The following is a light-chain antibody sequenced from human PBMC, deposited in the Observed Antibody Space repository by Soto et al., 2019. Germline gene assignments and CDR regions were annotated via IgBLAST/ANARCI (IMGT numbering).Light chain of an antibody. CDR2: DAS. CDR1: QSISSW. CDR3: QQYNSYSWT. J-gene: IGKJ1*01. V-gene: IGKV1-5*01. Sequence: DIQITQSPCTLSASVVDRVTITCRACQSISSWLAWYQQKPGKAPKLLIYDASSVESGVPSRFSGSGSGTEFTLTISSLQPDDFATYYCQQYNSYSWTFGQGTKVDIK.